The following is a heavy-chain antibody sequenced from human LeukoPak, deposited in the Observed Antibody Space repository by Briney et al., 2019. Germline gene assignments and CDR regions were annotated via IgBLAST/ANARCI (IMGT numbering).Heavy chain of an antibody. Sequence: ASVKVSCKTSGYTFATYFMHWVRQALGQGLEWMGYIKPNSGVTNYAQKFRGRFTMTWDTSISTAYIELSGLTSDDTAIYYCARPTYCGSDCYFNFDYWGQGTLVTVSS. J-gene: IGHJ4*02. CDR2: IKPNSGVT. D-gene: IGHD2-21*02. CDR3: ARPTYCGSDCYFNFDY. V-gene: IGHV1-2*02. CDR1: GYTFATYF.